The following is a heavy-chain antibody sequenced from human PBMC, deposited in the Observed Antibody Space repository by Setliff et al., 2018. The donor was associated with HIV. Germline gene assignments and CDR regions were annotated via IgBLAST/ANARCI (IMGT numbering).Heavy chain of an antibody. CDR3: ARGQGCGGGCHYAFEM. CDR2: ISFRGST. V-gene: IGHV4-39*01. D-gene: IGHD2-21*02. J-gene: IGHJ3*02. CDR1: GDSVSGPNYN. Sequence: SETLSLTCAVSGDSVSGPNYNWGWIRQPPGKGLEWIGTISFRGSTSYNPSLKSRVTISLDMSKNQFSLNLNSVTAADTAVYYCARGQGCGGGCHYAFEMWGQGTMVTVSS.